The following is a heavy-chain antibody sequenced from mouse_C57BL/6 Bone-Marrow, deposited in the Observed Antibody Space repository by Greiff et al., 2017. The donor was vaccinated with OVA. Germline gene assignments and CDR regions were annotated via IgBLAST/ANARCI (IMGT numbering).Heavy chain of an antibody. CDR2: ISSGGSYT. D-gene: IGHD2-4*01. Sequence: EVQLVESGGDLVKPGGSLKLSCAASGFTFSSYGMSWVRQTPDERLEWVATISSGGSYTYYPDSVKGRFTISRDNAKNTLYLQMSSLKSEDTAMYYCARPYDYDNAMDYWGQGTSVTVSS. CDR3: ARPYDYDNAMDY. V-gene: IGHV5-6*01. CDR1: GFTFSSYG. J-gene: IGHJ4*01.